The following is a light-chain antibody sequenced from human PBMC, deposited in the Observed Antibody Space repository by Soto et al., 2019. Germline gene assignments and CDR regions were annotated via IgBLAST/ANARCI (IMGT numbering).Light chain of an antibody. CDR2: DNN. V-gene: IGLV1-51*01. CDR3: GAWDTPRCLVV. Sequence: QSVLTQPPSVSAAPGQKVTISCSGSSSNIGNNHVSWYQQFPGTAPKLLIYDNNNRPSEIPDRFSGSKSGMSAPLGITGPQTGDEPHYYCGAWDTPRCLVVFGEGPKLTLL. CDR1: SSNIGNNH. J-gene: IGLJ2*01.